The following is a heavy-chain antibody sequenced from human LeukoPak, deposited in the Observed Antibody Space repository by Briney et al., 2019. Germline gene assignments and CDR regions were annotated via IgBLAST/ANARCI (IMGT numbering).Heavy chain of an antibody. D-gene: IGHD3-3*01. Sequence: SETLSLTCTVSGGSISSYYWSWIRQPAGKGLEWIGRIYTSGSTNYNPSLKSRVTMSVDTSKNQFSLKLSSVTAADTAVYYCARESLEWFLDAFDIWGQGTMVTVSS. CDR3: ARESLEWFLDAFDI. CDR2: IYTSGST. V-gene: IGHV4-4*07. CDR1: GGSISSYY. J-gene: IGHJ3*02.